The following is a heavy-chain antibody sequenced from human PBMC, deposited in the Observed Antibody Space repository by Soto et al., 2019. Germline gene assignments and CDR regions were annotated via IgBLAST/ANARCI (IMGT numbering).Heavy chain of an antibody. CDR3: ATRNLRVYAMGRMDV. V-gene: IGHV4-34*01. D-gene: IGHD2-8*01. CDR2: INHSGST. Sequence: SETLSLTCAVYGGSFSGYYWSWIRQPPGRGLEWIGEINHSGSTNYNPSLKSRVTISVDTSKNQFSLKLSSVTAADTAVYYCATRNLRVYAMGRMDVWGQGTTVTVSS. J-gene: IGHJ6*02. CDR1: GGSFSGYY.